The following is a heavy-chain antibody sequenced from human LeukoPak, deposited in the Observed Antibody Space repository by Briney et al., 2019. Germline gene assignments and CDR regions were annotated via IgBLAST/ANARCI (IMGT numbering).Heavy chain of an antibody. Sequence: GSSVKVSCKASGGSFNHFAVNWVRQAPGQGLEWMGGIIPIYETTNYAQKFQGRVTITADGFTSSAYKELSSLRSEDTAVYYCARDAYSSSSPLYYYYGMDVWGQGTTVTVSS. CDR1: GGSFNHFA. V-gene: IGHV1-69*01. CDR3: ARDAYSSSSPLYYYYGMDV. J-gene: IGHJ6*02. CDR2: IIPIYETT. D-gene: IGHD6-6*01.